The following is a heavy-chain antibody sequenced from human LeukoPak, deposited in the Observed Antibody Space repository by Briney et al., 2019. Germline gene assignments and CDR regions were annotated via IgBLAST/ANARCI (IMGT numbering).Heavy chain of an antibody. D-gene: IGHD4-17*01. J-gene: IGHJ3*02. CDR2: IYYSGST. Sequence: SETLSLTCTVSGGSISSGDYYWSWIRQPPGKGLEWIGYIYYSGSTYYNPSLKSRVTISVDTSKNQFSLKLSSVTAADTAVYYCARDSFGDYGSDEAFDIWGQGTMVTVSS. CDR1: GGSISSGDYY. CDR3: ARDSFGDYGSDEAFDI. V-gene: IGHV4-30-4*01.